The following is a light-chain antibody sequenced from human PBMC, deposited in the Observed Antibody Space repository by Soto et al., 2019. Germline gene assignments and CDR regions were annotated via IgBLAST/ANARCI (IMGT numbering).Light chain of an antibody. CDR1: QSISRH. J-gene: IGKJ1*01. V-gene: IGKV1-39*01. Sequence: DIQVTQSPSSLSASVVDRVTITCRASQSISRHLNWYQQKPGKAPKLLINIASSLQSGVPSRFSGSGSGTDFTLTISNVQPEDFATYYCQQSYSTPPTFGQGTKVDIK. CDR3: QQSYSTPPT. CDR2: IAS.